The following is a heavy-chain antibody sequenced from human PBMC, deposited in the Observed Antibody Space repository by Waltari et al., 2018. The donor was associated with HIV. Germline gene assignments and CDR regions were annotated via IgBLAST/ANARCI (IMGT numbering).Heavy chain of an antibody. D-gene: IGHD3-22*01. V-gene: IGHV4-30-4*01. CDR1: GGSISSADYY. CDR2: IYYSGRT. CDR3: ARVRGPCDSSGYFQYYFDY. J-gene: IGHJ4*02. Sequence: QVQLQESGPGLVKPSQTLSLTCTVSGGSISSADYYWSWIRQPPGKGLGWIGYIYYSGRTYCHPSLKRRVTISVDTSKNQCSLKLSAVTAADTAVYYCARVRGPCDSSGYFQYYFDYWGQGTLVTVSS.